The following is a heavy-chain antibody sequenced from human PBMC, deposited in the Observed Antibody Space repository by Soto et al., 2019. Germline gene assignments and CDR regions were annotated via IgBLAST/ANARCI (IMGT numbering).Heavy chain of an antibody. V-gene: IGHV4-59*08. D-gene: IGHD1-1*01. CDR3: ARQSDDRNPLRFGP. J-gene: IGHJ5*02. CDR2: IHYSANT. CDR1: GRSITGYY. Sequence: QVQLQESGPALVQPSETLSLTCTVSGRSITGYYWILIRQPPGKGPEWIWNIHYSANTTYNPSLKSRVTISVDTSKNHFALRLSSVTAAETAVSFCARQSDDRNPLRFGPCGQGTRVTFAS.